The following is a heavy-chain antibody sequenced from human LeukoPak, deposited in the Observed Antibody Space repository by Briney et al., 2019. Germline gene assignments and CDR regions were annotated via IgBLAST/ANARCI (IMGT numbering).Heavy chain of an antibody. CDR2: ISGSGDTT. D-gene: IGHD6-19*01. CDR1: GFTFSSYA. Sequence: GGSLRLSCAASGFTFSSYAMSWVRQAPGKGLEWVSAISGSGDTTYYADSVKGRFTISRDNSKNTLYLQMNSLRAEDTAVYYCAKHNIAVAGVDAFDIWGQGTMVTVSS. CDR3: AKHNIAVAGVDAFDI. V-gene: IGHV3-23*01. J-gene: IGHJ3*02.